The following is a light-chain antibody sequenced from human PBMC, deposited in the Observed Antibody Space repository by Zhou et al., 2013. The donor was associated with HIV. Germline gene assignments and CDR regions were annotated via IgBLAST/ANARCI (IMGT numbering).Light chain of an antibody. Sequence: DIQMTQSPSSVSASVGDRVTITCRASQSISSSLNWYQQKPGKAPKLLIFAASSLQTGVPSRFSGSGSGTDFTLTISSLQPEDFAVYYCQQTYSILEYTFGQGTKLEIK. J-gene: IGKJ2*01. CDR3: QQTYSILEYT. V-gene: IGKV1-39*01. CDR1: QSISSS. CDR2: AAS.